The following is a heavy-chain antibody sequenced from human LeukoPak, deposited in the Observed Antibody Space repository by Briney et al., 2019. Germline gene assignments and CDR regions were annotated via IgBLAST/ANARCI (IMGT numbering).Heavy chain of an antibody. Sequence: GGSLRLSCAASAFTFSTYAMTWVRQAPGKGLEWVSAISGSDGSTYYANSVKGRFTISRDNSKNTLYLQMNSLRADDTAVYYCAKGRTGYSYGYGIDYWGQGTLVTVSS. D-gene: IGHD5-18*01. CDR1: AFTFSTYA. CDR2: ISGSDGST. V-gene: IGHV3-23*01. CDR3: AKGRTGYSYGYGIDY. J-gene: IGHJ4*02.